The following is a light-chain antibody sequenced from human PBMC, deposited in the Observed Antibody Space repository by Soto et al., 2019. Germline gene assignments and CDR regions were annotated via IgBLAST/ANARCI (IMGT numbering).Light chain of an antibody. CDR2: EGT. J-gene: IGLJ2*01. V-gene: IGLV2-14*01. CDR1: SSDIGRYNF. CDR3: SSSTNTNTLVI. Sequence: QSVLTQPGSVSGSPGQSITISCTGTSSDIGRYNFVSWFQQHPGKAPRLLIFEGTNRPSGVSNRFSVSKSGNTASLTISGLQAEDEATYFCSSSTNTNTLVIFGGGTKVTVL.